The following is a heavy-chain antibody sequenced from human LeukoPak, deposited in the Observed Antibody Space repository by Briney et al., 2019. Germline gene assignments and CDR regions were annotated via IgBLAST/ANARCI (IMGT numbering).Heavy chain of an antibody. Sequence: SETLSLTCTVSGGSISNYYWSWIRQPPGQGLEWIGYAYYSGSTNYNPSLESRVTMSVDTSKNKFTLKLSSVTAADTAVYYCARNAAVATSRSWFDPWGQGSLVTVSS. J-gene: IGHJ5*02. V-gene: IGHV4-59*08. CDR3: ARNAAVATSRSWFDP. D-gene: IGHD6-19*01. CDR1: GGSISNYY. CDR2: AYYSGST.